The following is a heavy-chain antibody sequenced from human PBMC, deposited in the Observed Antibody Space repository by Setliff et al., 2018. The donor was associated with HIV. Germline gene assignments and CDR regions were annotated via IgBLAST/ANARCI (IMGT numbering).Heavy chain of an antibody. CDR2: IYHSGST. J-gene: IGHJ4*02. CDR1: SYSISSGYY. V-gene: IGHV4-38-2*02. D-gene: IGHD2-8*01. Sequence: SETLSLTCAVSSYSISSGYYWGWIRQPPGKGLEWIGSIYHSGSTYYTPSVKSRVIISVDTSKNRFSLNLTSVTAADTAVYYCARDPYCPNTCYEDFTFDSWGQGTLVTVS. CDR3: ARDPYCPNTCYEDFTFDS.